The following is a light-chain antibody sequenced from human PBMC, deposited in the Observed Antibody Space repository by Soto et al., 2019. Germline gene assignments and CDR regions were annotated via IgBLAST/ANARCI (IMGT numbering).Light chain of an antibody. V-gene: IGKV1-5*03. CDR2: KAS. Sequence: DIQMTQSTSTLSASVGDRVTITCRASQSINTWLAWYQQKPGKAPKLLIYKASSLGGGVPSRFSGSGSGTEFTLTISSLQPDDFAVYYCQQYNSHSSYTFGQGTKLEIK. CDR3: QQYNSHSSYT. CDR1: QSINTW. J-gene: IGKJ2*01.